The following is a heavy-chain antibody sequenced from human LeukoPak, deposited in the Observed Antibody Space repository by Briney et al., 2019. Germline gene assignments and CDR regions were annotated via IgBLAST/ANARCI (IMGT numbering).Heavy chain of an antibody. J-gene: IGHJ5*02. Sequence: SVKVSCKASGGSFRSSTFAWVRQAPGRGLEWMGGIIPIFGTANYALEFQGRATITTDESTSTVYMELSSLISEDTAMYYCARGPLHVALSSGYLKWLDPWGQGSLVTVSS. CDR1: GGSFRSST. D-gene: IGHD3-22*01. CDR2: IIPIFGTA. V-gene: IGHV1-69*05. CDR3: ARGPLHVALSSGYLKWLDP.